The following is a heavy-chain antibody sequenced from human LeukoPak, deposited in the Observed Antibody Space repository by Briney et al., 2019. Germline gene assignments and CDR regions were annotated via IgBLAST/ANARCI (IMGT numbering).Heavy chain of an antibody. CDR3: AREDSSSIYYYYMDV. CDR2: IKQDGSEK. J-gene: IGHJ6*03. V-gene: IGHV3-7*01. D-gene: IGHD6-6*01. CDR1: GFTLSSYW. Sequence: GGSLRLSCAASGFTLSSYWMSWVRQAPGKGLEWVANIKQDGSEKYYVDSVKGRFTISRDNAKNSLYLQMNSLRAEDTAVYYCAREDSSSIYYYYMDVWGKGTTVTVSS.